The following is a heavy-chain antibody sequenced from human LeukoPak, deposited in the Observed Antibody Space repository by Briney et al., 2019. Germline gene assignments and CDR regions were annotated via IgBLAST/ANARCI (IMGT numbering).Heavy chain of an antibody. J-gene: IGHJ4*02. Sequence: GASVKVSCKTFGYTFSNFGINWVRQAPGQGLEWMGWISGNNDNPNYGQKFQGRFTVTTDSSTSTAYMELRNLRFDDTAVYYCARDGTSADDYWGQGTLVTVSS. CDR1: GYTFSNFG. CDR3: ARDGTSADDY. V-gene: IGHV1-18*01. D-gene: IGHD1-26*01. CDR2: ISGNNDNP.